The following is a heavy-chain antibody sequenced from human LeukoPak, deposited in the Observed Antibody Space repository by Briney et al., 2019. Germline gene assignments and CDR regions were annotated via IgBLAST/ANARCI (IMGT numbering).Heavy chain of an antibody. D-gene: IGHD3-22*01. V-gene: IGHV4-59*01. J-gene: IGHJ4*02. CDR1: GGSISSSH. CDR2: IYYSGST. Sequence: SETLSLTCTVSGGSISSSHWNWIRQSPGKGLEWIGYIYYSGSTKYNPSFEGRVTISLDTSKNQFSLKLNSVTAADTAVYYCARSSESYDSSGYYSYYFDYWGQGTLVTVSS. CDR3: ARSSESYDSSGYYSYYFDY.